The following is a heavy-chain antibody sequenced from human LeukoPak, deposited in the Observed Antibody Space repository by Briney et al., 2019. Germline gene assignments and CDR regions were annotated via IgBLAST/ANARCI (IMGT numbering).Heavy chain of an antibody. D-gene: IGHD3-22*01. Sequence: SETLSLTCTVSGVSISSRSYYWGWIRQPPGKGLEWIGNIFYSGSTYYNPSLESQVTISVDTSKNQFSLKLSSVTAADTAVYYCARPYDSSGYFYLWGQGTLVTVSS. CDR3: ARPYDSSGYFYL. V-gene: IGHV4-39*01. CDR1: GVSISSRSYY. J-gene: IGHJ5*02. CDR2: IFYSGST.